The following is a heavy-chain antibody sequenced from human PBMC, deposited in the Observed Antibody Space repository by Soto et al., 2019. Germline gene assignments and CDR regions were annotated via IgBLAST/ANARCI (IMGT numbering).Heavy chain of an antibody. J-gene: IGHJ6*02. Sequence: QVQVVQSGPEVKKPGASVTVSCKPSAYNLAGDGFTWMRQAPGQGLEWMGWINVHHGDTNYAQKFQDRISLTTDTSTRTVYMELRNLRSDDTAVYYCARRGNPLMDAWGQGTTVIVSS. CDR3: ARRGNPLMDA. CDR1: AYNLAGDG. V-gene: IGHV1-18*01. CDR2: INVHHGDT.